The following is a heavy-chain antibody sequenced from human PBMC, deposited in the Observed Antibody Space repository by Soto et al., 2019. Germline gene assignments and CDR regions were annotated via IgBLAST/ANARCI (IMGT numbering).Heavy chain of an antibody. Sequence: HPGGSLRLSCAASGFTFSSYAMHWVRQAPGKGLEWVAVISYDGSNKYYADSVKGRFTISRDNSKNTLYLQMNSLRAEDTAVYYCARDPEDSSSWSLSAVNWGQGTLVTVSS. D-gene: IGHD6-13*01. CDR2: ISYDGSNK. CDR3: ARDPEDSSSWSLSAVN. CDR1: GFTFSSYA. J-gene: IGHJ4*02. V-gene: IGHV3-30-3*01.